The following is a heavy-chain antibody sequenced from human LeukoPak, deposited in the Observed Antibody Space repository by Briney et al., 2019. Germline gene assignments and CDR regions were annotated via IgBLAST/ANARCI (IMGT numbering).Heavy chain of an antibody. V-gene: IGHV3-33*01. D-gene: IGHD4-17*01. CDR2: IWYDGSKK. J-gene: IGHJ6*02. CDR1: GYNFNRHG. Sequence: GTSLRLSCAASGYNFNRHGIHWVRQAPGKGLEWVALIWYDGSKKTYADSVKGRFTISRDNSKNILYLQMDSLRVEDTAVYYCAGLYGDYLMDIWGQGTAVIVSS. CDR3: AGLYGDYLMDI.